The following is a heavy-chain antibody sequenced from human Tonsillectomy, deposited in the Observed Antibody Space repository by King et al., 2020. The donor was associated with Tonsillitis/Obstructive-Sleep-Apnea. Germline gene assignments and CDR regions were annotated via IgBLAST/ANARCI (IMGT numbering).Heavy chain of an antibody. CDR2: INHSGST. D-gene: IGHD2-2*02. CDR1: GGSFSGYY. J-gene: IGHJ6*02. CDR3: ARVAAVPTAILYYYYGMDV. Sequence: QVQLPQWGAGLLKPSETLFLTCAVYGGSFSGYYWSWIRQPPGKGLEWIGEINHSGSTNYNPYLKSRVTISVDTSKNQFSLKVSSVTAADTAVYYCARVAAVPTAILYYYYGMDVWGQGTTVTVSS. V-gene: IGHV4-34*01.